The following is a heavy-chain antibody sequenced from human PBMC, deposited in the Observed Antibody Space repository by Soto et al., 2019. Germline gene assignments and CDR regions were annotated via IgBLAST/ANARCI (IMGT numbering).Heavy chain of an antibody. Sequence: GESLKISCQGSGYVFTTYWISWVRQMPGKGLEWMGRIDPSDSYTNYSPSFQGHVTISADKSISTAYLQWSSLKASDTAMYYCARHHCSSTSCYNYYYYGMDVWGQGTTVTVSS. D-gene: IGHD2-2*01. CDR2: IDPSDSYT. CDR1: GYVFTTYW. CDR3: ARHHCSSTSCYNYYYYGMDV. J-gene: IGHJ6*02. V-gene: IGHV5-10-1*01.